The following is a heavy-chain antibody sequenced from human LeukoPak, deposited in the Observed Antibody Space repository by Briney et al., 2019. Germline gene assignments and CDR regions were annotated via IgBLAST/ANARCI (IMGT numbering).Heavy chain of an antibody. CDR2: IYYSGST. D-gene: IGHD3-10*01. J-gene: IGHJ5*02. V-gene: IGHV4-30-4*01. CDR1: GGSISSGDYY. CDR3: ARYYGSVPNWFDP. Sequence: EASETLSLTYTVSGGSISSGDYYWSWIRQPPGKGLEWIGYIYYSGSTYYNPSLKSRVTISVDTSKNQFSLKLSSVTAADTAVYYCARYYGSVPNWFDPWGQGTLVTVSS.